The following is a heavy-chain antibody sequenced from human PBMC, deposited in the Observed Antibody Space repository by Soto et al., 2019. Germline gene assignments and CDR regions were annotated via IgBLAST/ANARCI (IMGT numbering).Heavy chain of an antibody. CDR3: ARTADDSYWFDP. CDR1: GGSISSGDYY. D-gene: IGHD1-1*01. CDR2: IYYSGST. J-gene: IGHJ5*02. Sequence: QVQLQEAGPGLMRPSQTLSLTCTVSGGSISSGDYYWSWIRQPPGKGLEWIGYIYYSGSTYYNPSLRSRGTISVDTSKNQFSLKLSSVTAADTAVYYCARTADDSYWFDPWGQGTLVTVSS. V-gene: IGHV4-30-4*01.